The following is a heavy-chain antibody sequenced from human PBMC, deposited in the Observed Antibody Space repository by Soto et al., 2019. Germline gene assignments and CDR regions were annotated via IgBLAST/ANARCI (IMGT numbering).Heavy chain of an antibody. Sequence: EVQLLESGGGLVQPGGSLRLSCAVSGLSFSSQAMSWVRQAPGKGLEWVSSISSGSVGSTNYAGSVKGRFTISRDNSKNTLDLQMDSLRAEDTAVYYCAKHLEQNFDYWGQGSLVTVSS. CDR1: GLSFSSQA. CDR3: AKHLEQNFDY. J-gene: IGHJ4*02. V-gene: IGHV3-23*01. CDR2: ISSGSVGST. D-gene: IGHD6-13*01.